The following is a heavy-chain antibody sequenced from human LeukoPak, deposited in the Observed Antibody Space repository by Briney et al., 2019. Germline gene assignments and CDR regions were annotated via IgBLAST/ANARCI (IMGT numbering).Heavy chain of an antibody. Sequence: PGGSLRLSCAASGFTFSSYAMHWVRQAPGKGLEWVAVISYDGSDKYYPDSVKGRFTISRDNSKNTLYLQMNSLRPEDTAVYYCARDGGATGYSRYYYMDVWGKGTTVTVSS. J-gene: IGHJ6*03. D-gene: IGHD3-9*01. CDR3: ARDGGATGYSRYYYMDV. CDR1: GFTFSSYA. CDR2: ISYDGSDK. V-gene: IGHV3-30*04.